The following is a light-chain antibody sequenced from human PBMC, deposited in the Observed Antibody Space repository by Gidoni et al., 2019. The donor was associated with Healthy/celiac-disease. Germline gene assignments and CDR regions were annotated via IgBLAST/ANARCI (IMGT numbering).Light chain of an antibody. V-gene: IGKV1-39*01. J-gene: IGKJ2*01. CDR1: QRISSY. Sequence: DIQMTQSPSSLSASVGDRVTITCRASQRISSYLNWYQQKPGKAPKLLIYAASSLQSGVPSRFSGSGSGTDCTLTISSLQPEDFATYYCQQSYSTSRTFGQGTKLEIK. CDR2: AAS. CDR3: QQSYSTSRT.